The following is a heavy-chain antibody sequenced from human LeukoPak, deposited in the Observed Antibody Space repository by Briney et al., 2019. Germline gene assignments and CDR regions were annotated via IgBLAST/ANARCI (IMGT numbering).Heavy chain of an antibody. CDR3: ARDGVGSGWYDY. J-gene: IGHJ4*02. V-gene: IGHV3-53*01. Sequence: GGSLRLSCAASGFTVGSNYMSWVRQAPGKGLEWVSVIYSGGSTYYADSVKGRFTISRDNSKNTLYLQMNSLRAEDTAVYYCARDGVGSGWYDYWGQGTLVTVSS. CDR1: GFTVGSNY. D-gene: IGHD6-19*01. CDR2: IYSGGST.